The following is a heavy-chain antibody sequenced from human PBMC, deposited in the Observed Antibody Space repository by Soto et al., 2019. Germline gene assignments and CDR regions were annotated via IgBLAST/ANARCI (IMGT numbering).Heavy chain of an antibody. CDR3: ARLHFYYFWSRSVSMDV. D-gene: IGHD3-3*01. V-gene: IGHV4-61*03. J-gene: IGHJ6*02. Sequence: SETLSLTCTVSGGSVSSGTYQWSWIRQSPGKGLEWIGYIHYTGNTNYNPSLKSRVSISVDTSKNHFSLKLTSVTAADTALYFCARLHFYYFWSRSVSMDVWCQGPVLTV. CDR1: GGSVSSGTYQ. CDR2: IHYTGNT.